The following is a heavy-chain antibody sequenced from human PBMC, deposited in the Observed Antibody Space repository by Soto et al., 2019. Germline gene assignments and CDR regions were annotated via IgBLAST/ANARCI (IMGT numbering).Heavy chain of an antibody. CDR3: ARHLGPTGPNY. CDR2: FYYSRDT. D-gene: IGHD1-26*01. Sequence: QLQLQESGPGLVKPSETLSLTCTVSGDSISSGSSYWGWVRQPPGKGLEWIGSFYYSRDTHYNPSRKRRAPLSVDTSNNQFSLTLSSVTAADRAVYYCARHLGPTGPNYWGQGILVTVSS. V-gene: IGHV4-39*01. CDR1: GDSISSGSSY. J-gene: IGHJ4*02.